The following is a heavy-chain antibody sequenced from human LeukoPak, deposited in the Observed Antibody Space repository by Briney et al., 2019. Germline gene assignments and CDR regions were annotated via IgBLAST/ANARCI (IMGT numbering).Heavy chain of an antibody. V-gene: IGHV3-30*02. J-gene: IGHJ4*02. CDR3: AKDASGYDLNYFDY. D-gene: IGHD5-12*01. CDR2: IRYDGSNK. Sequence: PGGSLRLSCAASGFTFSSYGMHWVRQAPGKGLEWVAFIRYDGSNKYYADSVKGRFTISRDNSKNTLYLQMNSLRAEDTAVYYCAKDASGYDLNYFDYWGQGTLVTVSS. CDR1: GFTFSSYG.